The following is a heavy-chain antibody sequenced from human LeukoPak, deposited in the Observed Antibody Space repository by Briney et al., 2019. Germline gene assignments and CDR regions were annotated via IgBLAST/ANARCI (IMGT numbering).Heavy chain of an antibody. CDR3: ARRDLLNGQWLHFDY. CDR1: GFTFSSYA. D-gene: IGHD5-18*01. CDR2: ISGSGGST. Sequence: GGSLRLSCAASGFTFSSYAMNWVRRAPGKGLEWVSTISGSGGSTYYADSVKGRFTISRDNSKNTVYLQMNSLRAEDTAVYFCARRDLLNGQWLHFDYWGQGTLVTVSS. J-gene: IGHJ4*02. V-gene: IGHV3-23*01.